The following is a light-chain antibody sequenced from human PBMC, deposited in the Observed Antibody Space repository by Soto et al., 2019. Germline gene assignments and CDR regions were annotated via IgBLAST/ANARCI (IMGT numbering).Light chain of an antibody. CDR3: QQYNSYRA. CDR2: KAS. CDR1: QSISNW. Sequence: DIQMTQSPSTLSASVGDRVTITCRASQSISNWLAWHQQKPGKAPKLLIYKASILESGVPPRFSGSGSGTEFSLTISSLQPDDFATYYCQQYNSYRAFGPGTKVDIK. V-gene: IGKV1-5*03. J-gene: IGKJ1*01.